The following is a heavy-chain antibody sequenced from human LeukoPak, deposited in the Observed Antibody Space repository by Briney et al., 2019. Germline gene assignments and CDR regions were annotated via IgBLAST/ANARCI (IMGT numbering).Heavy chain of an antibody. J-gene: IGHJ6*02. D-gene: IGHD3-22*01. CDR1: GGSISSYY. V-gene: IGHV4-59*01. CDR3: ARKEDYYDSSGYYYYGMDV. CDR2: IYYSGST. Sequence: SETPSLTCTVSGGSISSYYWSWIRQPPGKGLEWIGYIYYSGSTNYNPSLKSRVTISVDTSKNQFSLKLSSVTAADTAVYYCARKEDYYDSSGYYYYGMDVWGQGTTVTVSS.